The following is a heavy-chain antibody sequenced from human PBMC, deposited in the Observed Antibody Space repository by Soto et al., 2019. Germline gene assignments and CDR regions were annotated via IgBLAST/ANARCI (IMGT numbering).Heavy chain of an antibody. J-gene: IGHJ4*02. CDR3: VREEEYSTSGSLDD. CDR2: TYYRSKWNN. CDR1: GDSVSSNSAA. D-gene: IGHD6-13*01. V-gene: IGHV6-1*01. Sequence: SQTLSLTCAISGDSVSSNSAAWNWIRQSPSRGLEWLGRTYYRSKWNNDYAISVKSRITISPDTSKNQFSLQLHSVTPEDTALYYCVREEEYSTSGSLDDWGQGTLVTVAS.